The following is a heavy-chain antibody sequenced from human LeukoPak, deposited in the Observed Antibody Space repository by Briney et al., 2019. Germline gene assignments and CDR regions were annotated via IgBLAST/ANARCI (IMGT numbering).Heavy chain of an antibody. Sequence: PGGSLRLSCAASGFTFKNYGMHWVRQAPGKGLEWVGVITYDGSNKYYGDSVKGRFTISRDNCKNTLYLEMNSLRAEDTAVYYCATLWFGSGIDFDYWGQGSLVTVSS. D-gene: IGHD3-10*01. CDR3: ATLWFGSGIDFDY. V-gene: IGHV3-30*03. CDR1: GFTFKNYG. CDR2: ITYDGSNK. J-gene: IGHJ4*02.